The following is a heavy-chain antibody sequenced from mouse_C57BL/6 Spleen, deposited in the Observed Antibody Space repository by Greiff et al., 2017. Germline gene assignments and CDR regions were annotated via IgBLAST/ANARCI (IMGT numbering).Heavy chain of an antibody. J-gene: IGHJ2*01. CDR1: GYTFTSYW. Sequence: VQVVESGAELAKPGASVKLSCKASGYTFTSYWMHWVKQRPGQGLEWIGYINPSSGYTKYNQKFKDKATLTADKSSSTAYMQLSSLTYEDSAVYYCAIITTVVFDYWGQGTTLTVSS. D-gene: IGHD1-1*01. CDR2: INPSSGYT. CDR3: AIITTVVFDY. V-gene: IGHV1-7*01.